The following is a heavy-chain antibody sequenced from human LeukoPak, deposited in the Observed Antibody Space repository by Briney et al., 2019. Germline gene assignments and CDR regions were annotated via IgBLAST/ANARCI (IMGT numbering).Heavy chain of an antibody. CDR1: GGSISSYY. CDR3: ARAQGEQQLVFDY. CDR2: IYYSGST. D-gene: IGHD6-13*01. V-gene: IGHV4-59*01. J-gene: IGHJ4*02. Sequence: SETLSLTCTVSGGSISSYYWSWIRQPPGKGLEWIGYIYYSGSTHYNPSLKSRVTISVDTSKNQFSLKLSSVTAADTAVYYCARAQGEQQLVFDYWGQGTLVTVSS.